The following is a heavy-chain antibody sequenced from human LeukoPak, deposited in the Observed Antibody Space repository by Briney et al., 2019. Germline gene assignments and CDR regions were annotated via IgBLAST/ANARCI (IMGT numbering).Heavy chain of an antibody. CDR2: INHSAST. V-gene: IGHV4-34*01. D-gene: IGHD5-18*01. J-gene: IGHJ4*02. CDR3: ASIRRERVQLWYNDRAKYYFDY. Sequence: SETLSLTCAVYGGSFSGYYWSWIRQPPGKGLEWIGEINHSASTNYNPSLKSRVTISVDTSKNQFSLKLSSVTAADTAVYYCASIRRERVQLWYNDRAKYYFDYWGQGTLVTVSS. CDR1: GGSFSGYY.